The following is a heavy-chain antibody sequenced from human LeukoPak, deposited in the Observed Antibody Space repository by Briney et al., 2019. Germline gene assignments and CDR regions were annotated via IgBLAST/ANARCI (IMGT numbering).Heavy chain of an antibody. Sequence: ASVKVSCKASGYTFTSYGISWVRQAPGQGLEWMGWISAYNGNTNYAQKLQGRVTMTTDTSTSTAYMKLRSLRSDDTAVYYCATLYDSSGYYDPYFDYWGQGTLVTVSS. D-gene: IGHD3-22*01. CDR3: ATLYDSSGYYDPYFDY. J-gene: IGHJ4*02. CDR1: GYTFTSYG. V-gene: IGHV1-18*01. CDR2: ISAYNGNT.